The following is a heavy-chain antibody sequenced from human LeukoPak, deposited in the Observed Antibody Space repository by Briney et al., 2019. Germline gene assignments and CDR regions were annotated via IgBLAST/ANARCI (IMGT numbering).Heavy chain of an antibody. Sequence: SETLSLTCSVSGGSISSHYWIWFRQPPGKGLEWIGHRHDSGSSNYNPSLKSRVTISIDTSKNQFSLKLNSVTAADTADYYCARAPVVRGVFGWFNFWGQGVQVTVSS. J-gene: IGHJ5*01. CDR1: GGSISSHY. CDR3: ARAPVVRGVFGWFNF. D-gene: IGHD3-10*01. V-gene: IGHV4-59*11. CDR2: RHDSGSS.